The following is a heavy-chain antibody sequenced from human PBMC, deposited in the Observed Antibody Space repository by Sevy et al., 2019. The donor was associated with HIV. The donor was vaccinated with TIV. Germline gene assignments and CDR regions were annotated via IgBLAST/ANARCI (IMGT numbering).Heavy chain of an antibody. CDR1: GFTFSSYW. V-gene: IGHV3-7*01. CDR3: AKAQQVTMLVVIGGLYFDF. CDR2: IKQDMSEK. Sequence: GGSLRLSCAASGFTFSSYWMTWVRQAPGKGLEWVANIKQDMSEKYYADSVKGRFTISRDNARNSLYLQMESLRAENTAVYYCAKAQQVTMLVVIGGLYFDFWGQGTLVTVSS. D-gene: IGHD3-22*01. J-gene: IGHJ4*02.